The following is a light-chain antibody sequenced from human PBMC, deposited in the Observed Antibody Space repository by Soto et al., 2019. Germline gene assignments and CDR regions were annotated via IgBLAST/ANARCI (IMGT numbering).Light chain of an antibody. CDR2: GAS. Sequence: EIVMTQSPATLSVSPGERATLSCRASQSVSSNLAWYQQKPGQAPRLLIYGASTRANGIPARFSGSGSGTEFTLTISSLQSEDFAVYYCQPYTNWPPWTFGQGPKVEIK. CDR1: QSVSSN. CDR3: QPYTNWPPWT. V-gene: IGKV3-15*01. J-gene: IGKJ1*01.